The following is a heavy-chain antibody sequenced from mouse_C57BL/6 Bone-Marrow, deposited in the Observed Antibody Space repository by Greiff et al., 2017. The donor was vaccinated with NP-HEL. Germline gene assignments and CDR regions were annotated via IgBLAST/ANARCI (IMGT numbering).Heavy chain of an antibody. J-gene: IGHJ3*01. Sequence: QVQLQQSGAELVRSGTSVKVSCKASGYAFTNYLIEWVKQRYGQGLEWIGVFNPGSGGTNYIEMFKGKATLTADKSSSTAYMQLSSLTSEDSAVYFCARSGSDGYYSWFAYWGQGTLVTVSA. V-gene: IGHV1-54*01. CDR3: ARSGSDGYYSWFAY. D-gene: IGHD2-3*01. CDR2: FNPGSGGT. CDR1: GYAFTNYL.